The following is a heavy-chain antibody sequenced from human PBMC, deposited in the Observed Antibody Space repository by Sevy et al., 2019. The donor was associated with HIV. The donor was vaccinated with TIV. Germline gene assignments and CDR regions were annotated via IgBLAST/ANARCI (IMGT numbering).Heavy chain of an antibody. V-gene: IGHV3-7*01. Sequence: GGSLRLSCAASRFTFSNYWMSWGRQAPGKGLEWVANIKQDGSEKYYVDSVKGRFTISRDNAKNSLYLQMNSLRAEDTAVYYCAREGAISFIVGATTGAFDIWGLGTMVTVSS. CDR3: AREGAISFIVGATTGAFDI. CDR1: RFTFSNYW. J-gene: IGHJ3*02. D-gene: IGHD1-26*01. CDR2: IKQDGSEK.